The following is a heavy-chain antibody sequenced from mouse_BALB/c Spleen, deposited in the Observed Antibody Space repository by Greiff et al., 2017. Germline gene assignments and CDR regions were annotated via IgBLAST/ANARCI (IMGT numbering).Heavy chain of an antibody. V-gene: IGHV1-20*02. J-gene: IGHJ4*01. CDR1: GYSFTGYF. D-gene: IGHD1-1*01. Sequence: VQLQQSGPELVKPGASVKISCKASGYSFTGYFMNWVMQSHGKSLEWIGRINPYNGDTFYNQKFKGKATLTVDKSSSTAHMELRSLASEDSAVYYCARDYGSRYAMDYWGQGTSVTVSS. CDR3: ARDYGSRYAMDY. CDR2: INPYNGDT.